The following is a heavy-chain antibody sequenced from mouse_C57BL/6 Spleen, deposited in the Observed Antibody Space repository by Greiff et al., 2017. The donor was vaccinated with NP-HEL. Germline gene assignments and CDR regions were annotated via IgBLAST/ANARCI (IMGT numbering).Heavy chain of an antibody. CDR3: ADYYGIFDY. CDR1: GYTFTSYG. V-gene: IGHV1-81*01. CDR2: IYPRSGNT. D-gene: IGHD1-1*01. Sequence: VKLVESGAELARPGASVKLSCKASGYTFTSYGISWVKQRTGQGLEWIGEIYPRSGNTYYNEKFKGKATLTADKSSSTAYMELRSLTAEDSAVYFCADYYGIFDYWGQGTTLTVSS. J-gene: IGHJ2*01.